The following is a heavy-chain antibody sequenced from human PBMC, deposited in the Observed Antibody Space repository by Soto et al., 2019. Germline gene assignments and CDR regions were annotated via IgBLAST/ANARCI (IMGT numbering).Heavy chain of an antibody. D-gene: IGHD2-15*01. CDR1: GFTFTSSA. J-gene: IGHJ6*02. Sequence: QMQLVRSGPEVKKPGTSVKVSCKASGFTFTSSAVQWVRQARGQRLEWIGWIVVGSGNTNYAQKFQERVTITRDMSTSTAYMELSSLRSEDTAVYYCAADLGYCSGGSCSGRYYYYYYGMDVWGQGTTVTVSS. V-gene: IGHV1-58*01. CDR3: AADLGYCSGGSCSGRYYYYYYGMDV. CDR2: IVVGSGNT.